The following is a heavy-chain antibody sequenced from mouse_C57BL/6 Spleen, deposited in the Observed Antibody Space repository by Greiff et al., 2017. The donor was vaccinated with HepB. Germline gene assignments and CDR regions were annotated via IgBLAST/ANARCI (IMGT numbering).Heavy chain of an antibody. CDR1: GYTFTSYW. J-gene: IGHJ1*03. D-gene: IGHD1-1*01. CDR2: IDPSDSET. CDR3: ARWGNFYGSSYAGYFDV. V-gene: IGHV1-52*01. Sequence: QVQLQQPGAELVRPGSSVKLSCKASGYTFTSYWMHWVKQRPIQDLEWIGNIDPSDSETHYNQKFKDKATLTVDKSSSTAYMQLSSLTSEDSAVYYCARWGNFYGSSYAGYFDVWGTGTTVTVSS.